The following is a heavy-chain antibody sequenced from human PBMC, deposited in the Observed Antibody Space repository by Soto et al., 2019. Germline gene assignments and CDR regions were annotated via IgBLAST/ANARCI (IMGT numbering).Heavy chain of an antibody. CDR3: ARDAEYYYDSSGYYPHWFDP. D-gene: IGHD3-22*01. Sequence: QVQLVQSGAEVKKPGASVKVSCKASGYTFTSYGISWVRQAPGQGLEWMGWISAYNGNTNYAQKLQGRVTMTTDTSTSTAYMELRSLRSDDTAVYYCARDAEYYYDSSGYYPHWFDPWGQGTLVTVSS. CDR2: ISAYNGNT. J-gene: IGHJ5*02. CDR1: GYTFTSYG. V-gene: IGHV1-18*04.